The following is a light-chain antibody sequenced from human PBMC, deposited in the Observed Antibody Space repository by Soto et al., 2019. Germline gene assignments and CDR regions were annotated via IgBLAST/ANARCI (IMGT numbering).Light chain of an antibody. V-gene: IGKV3-20*01. CDR3: QQYGSSPWT. Sequence: EIVLTQSPCTLSLSPGERATLSCRASQSVSSNYLAWYQQKPGQAPRPLIYGASSRATGITDRFSGSGAGTDFTLTISRLEPEDFAVYYCQQYGSSPWTFGQGTKVDIK. CDR1: QSVSSNY. CDR2: GAS. J-gene: IGKJ1*01.